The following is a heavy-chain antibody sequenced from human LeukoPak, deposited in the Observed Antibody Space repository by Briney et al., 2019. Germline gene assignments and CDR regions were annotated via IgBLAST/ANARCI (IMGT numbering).Heavy chain of an antibody. CDR2: IFYSGST. Sequence: SETLSLTCSVSDGSISSYYGNWIRQPPGKGLEWIGNIFYSGSTYYNPSLKSRVTISVDTSKNQFSLKLSSVTAADTAVYYCARSHQNWAYSSGWIDYWGQGTLVTVSS. D-gene: IGHD6-19*01. J-gene: IGHJ4*02. V-gene: IGHV4-59*04. CDR3: ARSHQNWAYSSGWIDY. CDR1: DGSISSYY.